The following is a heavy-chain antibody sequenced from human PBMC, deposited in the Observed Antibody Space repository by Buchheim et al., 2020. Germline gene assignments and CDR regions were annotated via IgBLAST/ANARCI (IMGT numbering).Heavy chain of an antibody. J-gene: IGHJ5*02. CDR1: GYTFTGYY. Sequence: QVQLVQSGAAVKKPGASVKVSCKASGYTFTGYYMHWVRQAPGQGLEWMGWINPNSGGTNYAQKFQGRVTMTRDTSISPAHMELSRLRSDDTAVYYCARAFSPRSVAAAGLKWFDPWGQGTL. D-gene: IGHD6-13*01. CDR3: ARAFSPRSVAAAGLKWFDP. CDR2: INPNSGGT. V-gene: IGHV1-2*02.